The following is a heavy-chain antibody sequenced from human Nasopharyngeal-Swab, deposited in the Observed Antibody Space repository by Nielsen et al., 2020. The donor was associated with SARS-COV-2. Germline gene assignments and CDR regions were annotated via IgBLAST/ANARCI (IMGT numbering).Heavy chain of an antibody. CDR2: IYFSGST. D-gene: IGHD1-26*01. V-gene: IGHV4-4*07. Sequence: GSLRLSCSVSGGSINNYYWSWIRQPAGKGLGWIGRIYFSGSTNYNPSLKSRVTMSVDMSKNQFSLKLSSVTAADTAVYYCAREEQSFDYWGQGTLVAVSS. J-gene: IGHJ4*02. CDR3: AREEQSFDY. CDR1: GGSINNYY.